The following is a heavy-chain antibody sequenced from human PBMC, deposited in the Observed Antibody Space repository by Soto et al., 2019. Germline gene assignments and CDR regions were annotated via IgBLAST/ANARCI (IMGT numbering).Heavy chain of an antibody. CDR2: ISSYNGDT. Sequence: QVQLVQPGAEVKKPGASVKVSCKASGYTFTRSGISWVRQAPGQGPEWMGWISSYNGDTNYAQTSQGRVTMTTDTSKSTAYMELRSLRSDDTAVYYCAREGVAPYYYYGMDVWGQGTPVTVSS. D-gene: IGHD5-12*01. J-gene: IGHJ6*02. CDR3: AREGVAPYYYYGMDV. CDR1: GYTFTRSG. V-gene: IGHV1-18*01.